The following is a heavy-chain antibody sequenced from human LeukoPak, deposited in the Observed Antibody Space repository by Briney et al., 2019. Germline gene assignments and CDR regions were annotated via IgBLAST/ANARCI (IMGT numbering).Heavy chain of an antibody. Sequence: SQTPSLTCTVSGGSISSGSYYWSWIRQPAGKGLEWIGRIYTSGSTNYNPSLKSRVTISVDTSKNQFSLKLSSVTAADTAVYYCAREKNDFWSGYRSTSTPFDPWGQGTLVTVSS. CDR2: IYTSGST. V-gene: IGHV4-61*02. D-gene: IGHD3-3*01. J-gene: IGHJ5*02. CDR1: GGSISSGSYY. CDR3: AREKNDFWSGYRSTSTPFDP.